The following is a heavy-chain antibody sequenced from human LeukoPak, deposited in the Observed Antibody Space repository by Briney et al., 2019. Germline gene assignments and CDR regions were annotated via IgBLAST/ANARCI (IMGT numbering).Heavy chain of an antibody. D-gene: IGHD1-26*01. V-gene: IGHV1-2*02. J-gene: IGHJ2*01. CDR1: GYTFTSYG. CDR2: INPNSGDT. CDR3: ARGVGPRYFDL. Sequence: ASVKVSCKASGYTFTSYGISWVRQAPGQGLQWMGWINPNSGDTNYAQNFQGRVTMTRDTSISTAYMELSRLRSDDTAVYYCARGVGPRYFDLWGRGTLVTVSS.